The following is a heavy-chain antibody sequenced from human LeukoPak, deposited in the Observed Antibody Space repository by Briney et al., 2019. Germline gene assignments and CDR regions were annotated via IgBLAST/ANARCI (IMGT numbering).Heavy chain of an antibody. J-gene: IGHJ4*02. CDR3: AKDVYYYDSSGYYSILDY. V-gene: IGHV3-7*01. CDR2: IKQDGSEK. CDR1: GFTFSSYW. Sequence: GGSLRLSCAASGFTFSSYWMSWVRQAPGKGLEWVANIKQDGSEKYYVDSVKGRFTISRDNSKNTLYLQMNSLRAEDTAVYYCAKDVYYYDSSGYYSILDYWGQGTLVTVSS. D-gene: IGHD3-22*01.